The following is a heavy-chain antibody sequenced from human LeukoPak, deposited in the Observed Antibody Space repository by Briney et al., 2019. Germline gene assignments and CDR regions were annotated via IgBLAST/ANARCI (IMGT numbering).Heavy chain of an antibody. CDR2: IYYSGST. V-gene: IGHV4-30-4*08. D-gene: IGHD3-3*01. J-gene: IGHJ4*02. Sequence: SQTLSLTCTVSGGSISSGDYYWSWIRQPPGKGLEWIGYIYYSGSTYYNPSFKSRVTISVDTSKNQFSLKLSSVTAADTAVYYCARDGDPRFLEWLSLDYWGQGTLVTVSS. CDR1: GGSISSGDYY. CDR3: ARDGDPRFLEWLSLDY.